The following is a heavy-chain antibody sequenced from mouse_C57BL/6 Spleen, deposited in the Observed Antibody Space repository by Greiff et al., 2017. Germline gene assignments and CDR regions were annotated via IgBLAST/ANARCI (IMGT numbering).Heavy chain of an antibody. CDR1: GYTFTSYD. D-gene: IGHD1-1*01. Sequence: VQLQQSGPELVKPGASLKLSCTASGYTFTSYDINWVHQSPGQGLEWVGWICPGGGSTNYTEKFKGKATLTVDTSSRTAYRELHSQTSEDSAVYVCARDTTGVVSDYWGQGTTLTVSS. CDR3: ARDTTGVVSDY. J-gene: IGHJ2*01. V-gene: IGHV1-85*01. CDR2: ICPGGGST.